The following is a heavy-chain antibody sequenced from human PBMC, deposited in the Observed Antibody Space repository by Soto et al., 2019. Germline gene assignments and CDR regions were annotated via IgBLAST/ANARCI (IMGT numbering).Heavy chain of an antibody. V-gene: IGHV4-30-4*01. J-gene: IGHJ6*02. D-gene: IGHD6-19*01. CDR3: ASWGYVRPLQWRGGNWDYFGMDV. CDR1: GGSISSGDYY. CDR2: IYYSGST. Sequence: SETLSLTCTVSGGSISSGDYYWSWIRQPPGKGLEWIGYIYYSGSTYYNPSLKSRVTISVDTSKNQFSLKLSSVTAADTAVYYCASWGYVRPLQWRGGNWDYFGMDVWGQGTTVTVSS.